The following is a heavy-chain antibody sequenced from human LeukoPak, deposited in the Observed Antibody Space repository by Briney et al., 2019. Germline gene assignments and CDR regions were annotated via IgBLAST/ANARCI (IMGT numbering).Heavy chain of an antibody. CDR2: IHHSGSS. D-gene: IGHD1-1*01. J-gene: IGHJ3*02. CDR1: GGPFRGDN. V-gene: IGHV4-34*01. CDR3: ATEGAAGTGTQWHPYGM. Sequence: SETLSLTCAVSGGPFRGDNWNWIRQPPGKGLEWIGEIHHSGSSNYNPSLKSRVTISVDRSKNQFSLTLQSVTAADTAVYYCATEGAAGTGTQWHPYGMWGQGTMVTVSS.